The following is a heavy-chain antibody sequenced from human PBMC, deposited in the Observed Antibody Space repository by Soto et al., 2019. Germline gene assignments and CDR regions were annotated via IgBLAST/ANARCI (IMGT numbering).Heavy chain of an antibody. CDR3: AKDEEQWLVPIFDY. V-gene: IGHV3-9*01. CDR1: GFTFDDYA. CDR2: ISWNSGSI. D-gene: IGHD6-19*01. J-gene: IGHJ4*02. Sequence: EVQLVESGGGLVQPGRSLRLSCAASGFTFDDYAMHWVRQAPGKGLEWVSGISWNSGSIGYADSVKGRFTISRDNAKNSLYRQMNSLRAEDTALYYCAKDEEQWLVPIFDYWGQGTLVTVSS.